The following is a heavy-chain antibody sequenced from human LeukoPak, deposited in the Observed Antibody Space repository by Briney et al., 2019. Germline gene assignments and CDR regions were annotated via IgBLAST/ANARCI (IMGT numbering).Heavy chain of an antibody. CDR1: GGTFSSYA. V-gene: IGHV1-69*05. Sequence: ASVKVSCKASGGTFSSYAISWVRQALGQGLEWMGGIIPIFGTANYAQKFQGRVTITTDESTSTAYMELSSLRSEDTAVYYCARGKYYYDSSGYYYDYFDYWGQGTLVTVSS. CDR2: IIPIFGTA. J-gene: IGHJ4*02. CDR3: ARGKYYYDSSGYYYDYFDY. D-gene: IGHD3-22*01.